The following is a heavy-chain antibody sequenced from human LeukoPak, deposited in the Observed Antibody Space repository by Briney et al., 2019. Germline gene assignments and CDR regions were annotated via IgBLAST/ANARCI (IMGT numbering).Heavy chain of an antibody. CDR1: RDSISGSY. J-gene: IGHJ4*02. CDR3: ARDRDSTGNYFDY. Sequence: SETLSLTCSVSRDSISGSYWSWIRQPAGKGLQWIGRIYTSGSTYYNPSLKSRVTISVDTSKNQFSLKLSSVTAADTAVYYCARDRDSTGNYFDYWGQGTLVTVSS. V-gene: IGHV4-4*07. CDR2: IYTSGST. D-gene: IGHD2/OR15-2a*01.